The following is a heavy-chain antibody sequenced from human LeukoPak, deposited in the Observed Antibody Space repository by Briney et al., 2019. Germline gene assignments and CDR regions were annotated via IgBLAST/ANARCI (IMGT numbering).Heavy chain of an antibody. V-gene: IGHV3-30*04. J-gene: IGHJ4*02. CDR2: ISYDGSNK. CDR3: ARDSFGVVMGNFDY. Sequence: PGGSLRLSCAASGFTFSSYAMHWVRQAPGKGLEWVAVISYDGSNKYYADSVKGRFTISRDNSKNTLHLQMNSLRAEDTAVYYCARDSFGVVMGNFDYWGQGTLVTVSS. CDR1: GFTFSSYA. D-gene: IGHD3-3*01.